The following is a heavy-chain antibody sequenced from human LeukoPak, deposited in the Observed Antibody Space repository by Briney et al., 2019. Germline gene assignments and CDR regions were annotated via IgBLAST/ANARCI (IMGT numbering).Heavy chain of an antibody. CDR3: AKDLPVSPLGY. CDR1: GFTFGDYA. Sequence: PGRSLRLSCTASGFTFGDYAMSWFRQAPGKGLEWVSFIRSKAYGGTTEYAASVKGRFTISRDDSKGIAYLQMNSLRAEDTAVYYCAKDLPVSPLGYWGQGTLVTVSS. V-gene: IGHV3-49*03. D-gene: IGHD1-14*01. J-gene: IGHJ4*02. CDR2: IRSKAYGGTT.